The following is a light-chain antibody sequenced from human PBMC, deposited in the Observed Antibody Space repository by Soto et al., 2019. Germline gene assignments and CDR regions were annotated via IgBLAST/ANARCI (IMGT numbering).Light chain of an antibody. CDR2: VAS. J-gene: IGKJ1*01. CDR3: QQYNSYSWT. V-gene: IGKV1-5*01. CDR1: QSISSY. Sequence: DIQMTQSPSSLSASVGDRVTITCRASQSISSYLSWYQQKPGQAPKLLIYVASSLQSGVPSRFSGNRSGTEFTLTISSLQPDDFATYYCQQYNSYSWTFGQGTKVDIK.